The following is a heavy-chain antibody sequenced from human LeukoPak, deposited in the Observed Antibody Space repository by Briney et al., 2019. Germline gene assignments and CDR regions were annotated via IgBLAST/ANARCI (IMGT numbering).Heavy chain of an antibody. Sequence: ASVKVSCRTSGYTLSDYYMHWVRQAPGQGLEWMGWINPNSGGTNYAQKFQGRVTMTRDTSISTAYMELSRLRSDDTAVYYCARGNYDFWSGYTFDYWGQGTLVTVSS. CDR1: GYTLSDYY. CDR3: ARGNYDFWSGYTFDY. CDR2: INPNSGGT. V-gene: IGHV1-2*02. J-gene: IGHJ4*02. D-gene: IGHD3-3*01.